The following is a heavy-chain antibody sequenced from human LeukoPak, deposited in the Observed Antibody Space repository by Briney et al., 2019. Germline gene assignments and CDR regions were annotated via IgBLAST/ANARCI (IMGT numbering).Heavy chain of an antibody. CDR1: GFTFSSYA. Sequence: GGSLRLSCAASGFTFSSYAMHWVRQAPGKGLEWVSVIYSGGGTYYADSVKGRFTISRDNSKNTLYLQMNSLRAEDTAVYYCARAGVGSGSYPSDYWGQGTLVTVSS. CDR3: ARAGVGSGSYPSDY. CDR2: IYSGGGT. D-gene: IGHD3-10*01. J-gene: IGHJ4*02. V-gene: IGHV3-66*01.